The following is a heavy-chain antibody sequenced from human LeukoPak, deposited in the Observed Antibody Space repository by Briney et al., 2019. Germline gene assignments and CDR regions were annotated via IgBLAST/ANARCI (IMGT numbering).Heavy chain of an antibody. Sequence: SETLSLTCTVSGGSISSGSYYWSWIRQPAGKGLEWIGRIYTSGSTNYNPSLKSRVTISVDTSKNQFSLKLSSVTAADTAVYYCARATRAARHFDYWGQGTLVTVSS. CDR2: IYTSGST. J-gene: IGHJ4*02. D-gene: IGHD6-6*01. V-gene: IGHV4-61*02. CDR1: GGSISSGSYY. CDR3: ARATRAARHFDY.